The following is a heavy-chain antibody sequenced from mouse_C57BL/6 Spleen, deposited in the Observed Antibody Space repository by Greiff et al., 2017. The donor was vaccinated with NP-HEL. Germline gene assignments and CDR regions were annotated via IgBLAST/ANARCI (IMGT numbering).Heavy chain of an antibody. CDR1: GFTFSDYY. V-gene: IGHV5-16*01. Sequence: EVHLVESEGGLVQPGSSMKLSCTASGFTFSDYYMAWVRQVPEKGLEWVANINYDGSSTYYLDSLKSRFIISRDNAKNILYLQMSSLKSEDTATYYCARIYYDWPCDYWGQGTTLTVSS. CDR2: INYDGSST. D-gene: IGHD2-4*01. CDR3: ARIYYDWPCDY. J-gene: IGHJ2*01.